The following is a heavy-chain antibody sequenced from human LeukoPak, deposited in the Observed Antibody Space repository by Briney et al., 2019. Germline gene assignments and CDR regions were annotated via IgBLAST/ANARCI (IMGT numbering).Heavy chain of an antibody. CDR3: AREDPPGSSWFDY. V-gene: IGHV3-64*01. CDR1: GFTFSIYP. D-gene: IGHD6-13*01. Sequence: GGSLRLSCAASGFTFSIYPMHWVRQAPGKGLESVSAISGDGGITYYANSVKGRFTISRDNSKNTLYLQMGSLRDEDMGVYYCAREDPPGSSWFDYWGQGTLVTVSS. CDR2: ISGDGGIT. J-gene: IGHJ4*02.